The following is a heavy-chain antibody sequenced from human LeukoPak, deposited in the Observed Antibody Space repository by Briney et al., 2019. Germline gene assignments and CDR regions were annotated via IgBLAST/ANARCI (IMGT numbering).Heavy chain of an antibody. CDR1: GGTFSSYA. CDR2: IIPIFGTA. Sequence: ASVKVSCKASGGTFSSYAISWVRQAPGRGLEWVGGIIPIFGTANYAQKFQSRVTITTDESTSTAYMELSSLRSEDTAVYYCARGFSGYYYFDYWGQGTLVTVSS. V-gene: IGHV1-69*05. CDR3: ARGFSGYYYFDY. D-gene: IGHD3-22*01. J-gene: IGHJ4*02.